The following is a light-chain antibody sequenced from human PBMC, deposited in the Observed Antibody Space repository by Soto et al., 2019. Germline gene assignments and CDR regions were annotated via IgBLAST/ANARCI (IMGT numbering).Light chain of an antibody. J-gene: IGLJ3*02. CDR3: QSYDSSLIV. CDR2: GYI. V-gene: IGLV1-40*01. CDR1: NSNIGAGYD. Sequence: QPVLTQPPSVSGAPGQRVTISCTGSNSNIGAGYDLHWYQQLPGAAPKLLIFGYINRPSGVPDRFSGSRSSTSASLAITALQAEDEADYYCQSYDSSLIVFGGGTKLTVL.